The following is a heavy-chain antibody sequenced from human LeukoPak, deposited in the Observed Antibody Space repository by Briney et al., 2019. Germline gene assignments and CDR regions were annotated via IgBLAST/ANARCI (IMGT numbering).Heavy chain of an antibody. D-gene: IGHD2-21*01. Sequence: GRSLRLSCAASGFTFSTYEMNWVRQAPGKGLEWISYISSSEDTIYYADSVKGRFTISRDNAKSSLFLQMNSLRVEDTAVYYCARESAHCGGDCYDYWGQGTLVTVSS. J-gene: IGHJ4*02. V-gene: IGHV3-48*03. CDR2: ISSSEDTI. CDR1: GFTFSTYE. CDR3: ARESAHCGGDCYDY.